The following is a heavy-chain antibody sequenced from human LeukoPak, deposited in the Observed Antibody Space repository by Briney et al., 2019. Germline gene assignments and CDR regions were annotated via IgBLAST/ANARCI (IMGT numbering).Heavy chain of an antibody. J-gene: IGHJ5*02. CDR3: ARMGQGIAARPGLGRVDP. Sequence: GASVKVSCKASGYTFTGYYMHWVRQAPGQGLEWMGWINPNSGGTNYAQKFQGRVTMTRVTSISTAYMELSRLRSDDTAVYYCARMGQGIAARPGLGRVDPWGQGTLVTVSS. CDR2: INPNSGGT. D-gene: IGHD6-6*01. CDR1: GYTFTGYY. V-gene: IGHV1-2*02.